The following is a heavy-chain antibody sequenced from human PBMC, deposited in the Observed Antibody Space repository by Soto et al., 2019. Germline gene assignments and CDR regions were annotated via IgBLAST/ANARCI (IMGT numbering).Heavy chain of an antibody. Sequence: QVHLVESGGGVVQPGRSLRLSCAASGFIFSAYGMHWVRQAPGKGLEWVAFISYDGSNKQYVDSVKGRFTISRDNSKEKVYLQMNMLRDEGRGVYPCSKDLSCPTSGVEDWGQGTTVTVSS. V-gene: IGHV3-30*18. J-gene: IGHJ6*02. CDR1: GFIFSAYG. CDR2: ISYDGSNK. CDR3: SKDLSCPTSGVED. D-gene: IGHD3-10*01.